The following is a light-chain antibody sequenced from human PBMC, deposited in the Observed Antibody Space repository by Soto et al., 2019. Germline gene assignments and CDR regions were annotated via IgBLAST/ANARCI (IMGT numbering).Light chain of an antibody. CDR3: QQYNNWPPVT. J-gene: IGKJ3*01. V-gene: IGKV3-15*01. CDR2: GAS. Sequence: EIVMTQSPATLSVSPGERATLSCRASQSVSSNLAWYQQKPGQAPRLLIYGASTRAPGIPARFSGSGSGTEFTLTISSLQSEDFAVYYCQQYNNWPPVTFGPGTKVDIK. CDR1: QSVSSN.